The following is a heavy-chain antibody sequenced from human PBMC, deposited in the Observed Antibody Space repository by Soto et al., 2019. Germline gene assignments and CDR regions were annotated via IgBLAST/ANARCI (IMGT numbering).Heavy chain of an antibody. CDR1: GLTFIRYA. Sequence: GGSLRLSCASSGLTFIRYAMHWVCQATGTGLEWVAVILYDGSNEYFADSVKGRFTISRDNSKNTLYLQMNGLRVEDTAMYYCARAQGTSLVVDWYYYALDVWGRGTTVTVS. D-gene: IGHD2-8*02. J-gene: IGHJ6*02. V-gene: IGHV3-30-3*01. CDR2: ILYDGSNE. CDR3: ARAQGTSLVVDWYYYALDV.